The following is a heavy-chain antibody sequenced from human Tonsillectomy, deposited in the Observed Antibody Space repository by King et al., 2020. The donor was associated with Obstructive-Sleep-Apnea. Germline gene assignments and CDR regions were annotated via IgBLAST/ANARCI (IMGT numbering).Heavy chain of an antibody. D-gene: IGHD1-26*01. CDR1: GGSFSAYY. Sequence: VQLQQWGAGLLKPSETLSLTCAVYGGSFSAYYWGWIRQPPGKGLEWFGEINHSVSTNCNPSLKSRVTISVDTSRNQFSRKLHSVTAADSAVYYCARVLGAAGPDYYFDYWGQGTLVTVSS. J-gene: IGHJ4*02. V-gene: IGHV4-34*01. CDR3: ARVLGAAGPDYYFDY. CDR2: INHSVST.